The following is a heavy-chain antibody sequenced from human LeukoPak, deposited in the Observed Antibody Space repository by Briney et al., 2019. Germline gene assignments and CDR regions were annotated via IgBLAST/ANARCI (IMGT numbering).Heavy chain of an antibody. Sequence: GGSLRLSCAASGFTFSAYAMHWVRQAPGKGLEWVAVISYDGGNKYYADSVKGRFTISRDNSKNTLYLQMNSLRAEDTAVYYRARARDGYNSCFDYWGQGTLVTVSS. CDR1: GFTFSAYA. D-gene: IGHD5-24*01. J-gene: IGHJ4*02. V-gene: IGHV3-30-3*01. CDR2: ISYDGGNK. CDR3: ARARDGYNSCFDY.